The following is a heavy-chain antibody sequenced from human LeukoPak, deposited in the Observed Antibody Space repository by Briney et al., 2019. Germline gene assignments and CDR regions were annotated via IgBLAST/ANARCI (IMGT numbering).Heavy chain of an antibody. CDR3: ARASGRFNAFDI. D-gene: IGHD3-10*01. Sequence: PSQTLSLTCAVSGGSISSDGYSWSWIRQPPGKGPEWIGYIYHSGSTYYNPSLKSRVTISVDRSKNQFSLKLSSVTAADTAVYYCARASGRFNAFDIWGQGTMVTVSS. V-gene: IGHV4-30-2*01. CDR2: IYHSGST. J-gene: IGHJ3*02. CDR1: GGSISSDGYS.